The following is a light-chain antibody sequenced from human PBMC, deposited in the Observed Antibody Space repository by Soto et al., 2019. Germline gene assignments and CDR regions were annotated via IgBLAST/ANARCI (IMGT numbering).Light chain of an antibody. Sequence: QLVLTQSPSASASLGASVKLTCTLSSGYITDAIAWHQQQSEKGPPFLMKINDDGNHTKGVRFCDRFSGSSTGAERHLTISSPQYEDEADYQCQSLGPGIQVFGRGTKLTVL. V-gene: IGLV4-69*01. CDR3: QSLGPGIQV. J-gene: IGLJ3*02. CDR1: SGYITDA. CDR2: INDDGNH.